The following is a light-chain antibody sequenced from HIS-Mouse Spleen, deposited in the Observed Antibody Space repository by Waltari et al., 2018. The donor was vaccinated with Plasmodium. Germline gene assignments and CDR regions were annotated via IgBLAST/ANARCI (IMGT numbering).Light chain of an antibody. CDR2: STS. Sequence: QTVVTQEPSLTVSPGGPVTLTCASSTGAVTSGYYPNWFQQKPGQAPRALICSTSNKHSWTPARFSGSLLGGKAALTLSGVQPEDEAEYYCLLYYGGAWVFGGGTKLTVL. J-gene: IGLJ3*02. V-gene: IGLV7-43*01. CDR1: TGAVTSGYY. CDR3: LLYYGGAWV.